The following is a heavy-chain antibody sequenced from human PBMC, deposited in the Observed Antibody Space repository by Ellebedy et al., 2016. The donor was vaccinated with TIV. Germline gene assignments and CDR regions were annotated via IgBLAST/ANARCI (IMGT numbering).Heavy chain of an antibody. Sequence: GESLKISCAASGFTFSSYAMSWVRQAPGKGLEWVSAISGSGGSTYYADSVKGRFTISRDNSKNTLYLQMNSLRAEDTAVYYCAKDPTPYGDYWGGAFDIWGQGTMVTVSS. V-gene: IGHV3-23*01. J-gene: IGHJ3*02. CDR1: GFTFSSYA. CDR3: AKDPTPYGDYWGGAFDI. D-gene: IGHD4-17*01. CDR2: ISGSGGST.